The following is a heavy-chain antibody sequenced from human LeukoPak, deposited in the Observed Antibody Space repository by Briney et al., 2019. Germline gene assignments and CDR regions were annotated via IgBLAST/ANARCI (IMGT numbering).Heavy chain of an antibody. D-gene: IGHD6-6*01. CDR2: MSPHTGYA. V-gene: IGHV1-8*03. J-gene: IGHJ5*02. CDR1: GYTFNTYD. CDR3: SRGGGGQLVYP. Sequence: ASVKVSCKASGYTFNTYDINWVRQAPGQGLEWMGWMSPHTGYAGYAQKFQGRVTITADTSISTAYMELSSLTSEDTAVYYCSRGGGGQLVYPWGQGTLVTVSS.